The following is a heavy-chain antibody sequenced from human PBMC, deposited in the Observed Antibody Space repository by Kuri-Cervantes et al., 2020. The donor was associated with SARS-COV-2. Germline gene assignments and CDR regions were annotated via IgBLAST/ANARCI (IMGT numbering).Heavy chain of an antibody. D-gene: IGHD2-21*01. J-gene: IGHJ6*02. CDR1: GFPFNHAW. CDR2: IKSKSDGETT. Sequence: GESLKISCAASGFPFNHAWMNWVRQVPGKGLEWVGRIKSKSDGETTDYAAPVQGRFTISRDDSKNTLYLQMNILKAEDTAVYYCLRDWYGVDFWGQGTTVTVSS. V-gene: IGHV3-15*01. CDR3: LRDWYGVDF.